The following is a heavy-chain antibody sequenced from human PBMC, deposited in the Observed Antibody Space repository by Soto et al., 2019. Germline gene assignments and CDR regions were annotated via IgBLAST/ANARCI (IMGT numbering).Heavy chain of an antibody. CDR1: GFTFDDYA. CDR3: AKDLYAGILAGDAFDM. J-gene: IGHJ3*02. V-gene: IGHV3-9*01. Sequence: GGSLRLSCAASGFTFDDYAMHWVRQAPGKGLEWVSGISWNSVGIGYADSVKGRFTISRDNAKNTLYLQMNSLRAEDTALYYCAKDLYAGILAGDAFDMWGQGTTVTVSS. D-gene: IGHD1-1*01. CDR2: ISWNSVGI.